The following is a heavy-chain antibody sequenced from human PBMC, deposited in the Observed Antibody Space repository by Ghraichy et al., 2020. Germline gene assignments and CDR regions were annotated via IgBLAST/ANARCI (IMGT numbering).Heavy chain of an antibody. V-gene: IGHV3-23*01. D-gene: IGHD2-15*01. CDR3: AKAWGFCSGGTCPEYKWFDP. J-gene: IGHJ5*02. CDR2: ISGSGGNT. CDR1: GFTFSSYA. Sequence: GGSLRLSCAASGFTFSSYAISWVRQAPGKGLEWVSIISGSGGNTYYADSVKGRFTISRDNSKNTLDLQMNSLRAEDTAVYYCAKAWGFCSGGTCPEYKWFDPWGQGTLVNVSS.